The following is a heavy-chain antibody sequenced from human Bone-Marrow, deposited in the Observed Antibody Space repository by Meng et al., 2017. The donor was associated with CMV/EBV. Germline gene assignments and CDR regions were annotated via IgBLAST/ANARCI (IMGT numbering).Heavy chain of an antibody. CDR2: TYSGDSGT. Sequence: SCKASGYTFTGYYLHWVRQTPGKGLEWVSVTYSGDSGTYYADSVKGRFTISRDNSKNTLYLQMTSLRAEDTAVYYCGKDGLTIFGVAADYWGQGTLVTVSS. V-gene: IGHV3-23*03. D-gene: IGHD3-3*01. CDR3: GKDGLTIFGVAADY. J-gene: IGHJ4*02. CDR1: GYTFTGYY.